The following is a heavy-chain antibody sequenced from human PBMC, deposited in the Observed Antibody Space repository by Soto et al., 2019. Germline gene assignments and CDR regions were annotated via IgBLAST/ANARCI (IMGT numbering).Heavy chain of an antibody. V-gene: IGHV3-23*01. D-gene: IGHD2-2*01. Sequence: EVQLLESGGALVQPGGSLRLSCAASGFPFSTSGMLWVRQTPGEGLGWVSAIGPNPANTKYKDSVKGRFTISRDNSKNTVFLQMTTLRAEDTALYYCATARHCSSDACPAAEWGQGTLITVSS. CDR3: ATARHCSSDACPAAE. J-gene: IGHJ4*02. CDR1: GFPFSTSG. CDR2: IGPNPANT.